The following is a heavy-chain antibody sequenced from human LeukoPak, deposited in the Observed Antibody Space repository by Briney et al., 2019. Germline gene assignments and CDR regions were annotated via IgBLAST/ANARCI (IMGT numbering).Heavy chain of an antibody. CDR2: ITSSGGYT. CDR1: GFIFSSYA. Sequence: PGGSLRLSCAASGFIFSSYAMSWVRQAPGKGLEWVSAITSSGGYTYYADSVKGRFTISRDNPKNTLYLQMNSLRAEDTAVYFCAKRGVVIRVILVGFHKEANYFDSWGQGALVTVSS. D-gene: IGHD3-22*01. V-gene: IGHV3-23*01. CDR3: AKRGVVIRVILVGFHKEANYFDS. J-gene: IGHJ4*02.